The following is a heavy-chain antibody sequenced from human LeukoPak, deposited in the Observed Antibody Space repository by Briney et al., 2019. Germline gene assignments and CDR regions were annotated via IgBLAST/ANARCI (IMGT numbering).Heavy chain of an antibody. V-gene: IGHV3-21*01. D-gene: IGHD6-13*01. CDR2: ISSSSTYI. Sequence: GGSLRLSCAASGFTFSSYSMNWVRQAPGKGLEWVSSISSSSTYIYYADSMKGRFTISRDNAKNSLYLQMNSLRTEDTAVYYCARDGRGYSSSWSLFAYWGQGTLVTVSP. CDR3: ARDGRGYSSSWSLFAY. J-gene: IGHJ4*02. CDR1: GFTFSSYS.